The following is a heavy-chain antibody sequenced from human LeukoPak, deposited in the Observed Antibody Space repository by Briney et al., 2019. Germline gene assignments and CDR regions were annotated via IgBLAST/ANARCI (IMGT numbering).Heavy chain of an antibody. V-gene: IGHV3-21*01. CDR2: ISSSSSYI. J-gene: IGHJ4*02. D-gene: IGHD2-15*01. Sequence: GGSLRLSCAASGFTVSSNYMSWVRQAPGKGLEWVSSISSSSSYIYYADSVKGRFTISRDNAKNSLYLQMNSLRAEDTAVYYCARVVGEEYYFDYWGQGTLVTVSS. CDR1: GFTVSSNY. CDR3: ARVVGEEYYFDY.